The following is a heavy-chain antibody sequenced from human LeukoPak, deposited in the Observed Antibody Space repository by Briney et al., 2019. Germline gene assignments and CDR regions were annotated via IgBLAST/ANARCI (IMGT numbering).Heavy chain of an antibody. CDR2: FSAYNGNT. D-gene: IGHD3-3*01. J-gene: IGHJ3*02. CDR1: GYTFTSYG. Sequence: GASVKVSCKASGYTFTSYGISWVRQAPGQGLEWMGWFSAYNGNTNYAQKLQGRVTMTTDTSTSTAYMELRSLRSDDTAVYYCARYRVDFWSGYAFDIWGQGTMVTVSS. CDR3: ARYRVDFWSGYAFDI. V-gene: IGHV1-18*01.